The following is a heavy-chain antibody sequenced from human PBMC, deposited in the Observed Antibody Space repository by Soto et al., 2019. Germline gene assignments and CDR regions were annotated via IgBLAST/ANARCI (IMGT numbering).Heavy chain of an antibody. J-gene: IGHJ6*02. CDR3: AVVVVPAAIRGYYYGMDV. Sequence: SVKVSCKASGYTFTSYDINWVRQATGQGLEWMGWMNPNSGNTGYAQKFQGRVTMTRNTSISTAYMELSSLRSEDTAVYYCAVVVVPAAIRGYYYGMDVWGQGTTVTVS. CDR1: GYTFTSYD. CDR2: MNPNSGNT. D-gene: IGHD2-2*02. V-gene: IGHV1-8*01.